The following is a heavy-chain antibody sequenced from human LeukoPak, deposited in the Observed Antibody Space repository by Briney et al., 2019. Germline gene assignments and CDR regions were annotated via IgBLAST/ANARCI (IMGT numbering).Heavy chain of an antibody. CDR1: GYTFTGYY. V-gene: IGHV7-4-1*02. J-gene: IGHJ6*03. D-gene: IGHD4-23*01. CDR3: ARPKLRWSAYYYMDV. CDR2: INTITGNP. Sequence: ASVKVSCKASGYTFTGYYMHWVRQAPGQGLEWMGWINTITGNPTYAQGFTGRFVFSLDTSVSTAYLQISSLKAEDTAVYYCARPKLRWSAYYYMDVWGKGTTVTVSS.